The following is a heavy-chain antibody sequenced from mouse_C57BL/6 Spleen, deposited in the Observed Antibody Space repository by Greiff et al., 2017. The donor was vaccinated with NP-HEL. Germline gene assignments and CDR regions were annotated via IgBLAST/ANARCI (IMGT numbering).Heavy chain of an antibody. Sequence: QVQLQQPGAELVKPGASVKLSCKASGYTFTSYWMHWVKQRPGQGLEWIGMIHPNSGSTNYNEKFKSKATLTVDKSSSTAYMQLSSLTSEDSAVYYWARKTGGGNFDYWGQGTTLTVSS. J-gene: IGHJ2*01. CDR3: ARKTGGGNFDY. D-gene: IGHD4-1*01. V-gene: IGHV1-64*01. CDR2: IHPNSGST. CDR1: GYTFTSYW.